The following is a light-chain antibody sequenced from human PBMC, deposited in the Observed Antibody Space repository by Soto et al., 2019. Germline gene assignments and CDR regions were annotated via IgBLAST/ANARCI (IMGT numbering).Light chain of an antibody. CDR3: QQRSNWPYT. Sequence: EIVLTQSPATLSLSPGERATLSCRASQSVSSYLAWYQQKPGQAPRLLIYDASNRATGIPARFSGSGSGTDFTLTISSLEPEDFAVYYCQQRSNWPYTFGQGTKLGSN. CDR1: QSVSSY. J-gene: IGKJ2*01. CDR2: DAS. V-gene: IGKV3-11*01.